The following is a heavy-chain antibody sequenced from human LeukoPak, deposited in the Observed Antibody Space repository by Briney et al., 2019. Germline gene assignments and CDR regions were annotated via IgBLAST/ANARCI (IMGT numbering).Heavy chain of an antibody. CDR1: GYTFTGYY. Sequence: EASVTVSCKASGYTFTGYYMHWVRHAPGQGLEWMAWINPNSGGTNYAQKFQGRVTMTTDTSMSTAYMELSRLTSDDTAVYYCARAGGRSWFDPWGQGTLVTVSS. J-gene: IGHJ5*02. CDR2: INPNSGGT. V-gene: IGHV1-2*02. CDR3: ARAGGRSWFDP.